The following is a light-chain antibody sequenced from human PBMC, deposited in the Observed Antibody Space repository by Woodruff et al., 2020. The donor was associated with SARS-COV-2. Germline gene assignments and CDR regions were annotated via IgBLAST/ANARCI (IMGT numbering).Light chain of an antibody. CDR3: SSYTSSSYVV. V-gene: IGLV2-14*03. Sequence: ISYIRNRPSGVSNRFSGSKSGNTASLTISGLQAEDEADYYCSSYTSSSYVVFGGGTKLTVL. J-gene: IGLJ2*01. CDR2: YIR.